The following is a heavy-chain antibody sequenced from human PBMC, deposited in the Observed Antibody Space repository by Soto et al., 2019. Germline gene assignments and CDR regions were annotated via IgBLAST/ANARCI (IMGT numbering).Heavy chain of an antibody. CDR1: GFTFNSFW. CDR2: INPHGSEK. Sequence: TGGSLRLSCAASGFTFNSFWMDWVRQSPGKGLEWVANINPHGSEKHYVDSVKGRFTISRDNAKNSLYLQMSSLTAEDSALYYCSRSLDSWGQGTRVTVSS. V-gene: IGHV3-7*01. CDR3: SRSLDS. J-gene: IGHJ4*02.